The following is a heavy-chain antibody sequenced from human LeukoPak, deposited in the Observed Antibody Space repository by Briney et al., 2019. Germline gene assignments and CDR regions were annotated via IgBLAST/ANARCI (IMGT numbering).Heavy chain of an antibody. CDR3: ARNRRGYDFWSGYLIDY. V-gene: IGHV3-9*01. J-gene: IGHJ4*02. D-gene: IGHD3-3*01. CDR1: GFAFDDYA. Sequence: GRSLRLSCAASGFAFDDYAMHWVRQAPGKGLEWVSGISWNSGTIGYADSVKGRFTISRDNAKNSLYLQMNSLRAEDTAVYYCARNRRGYDFWSGYLIDYWGQGTLVTVSS. CDR2: ISWNSGTI.